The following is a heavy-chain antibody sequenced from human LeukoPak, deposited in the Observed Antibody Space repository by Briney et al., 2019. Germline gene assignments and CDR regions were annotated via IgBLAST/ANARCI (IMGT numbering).Heavy chain of an antibody. Sequence: GGSLRLSCAASGFTFGSYGMIWVRQAQGKGLEWLANIKQDGSEKYYVDPVKGRFTISRDNAKNSLDLQMNTLRAEDTAVYYCARPYSDYVGAFDIWGQGTMVTVSS. J-gene: IGHJ3*02. CDR1: GFTFGSYG. V-gene: IGHV3-7*01. CDR3: ARPYSDYVGAFDI. D-gene: IGHD4-11*01. CDR2: IKQDGSEK.